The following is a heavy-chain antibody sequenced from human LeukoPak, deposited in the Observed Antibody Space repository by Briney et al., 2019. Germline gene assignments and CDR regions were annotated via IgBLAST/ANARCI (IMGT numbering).Heavy chain of an antibody. CDR3: ARRGTYYYDSSDY. CDR2: IYPDDSDT. D-gene: IGHD3-22*01. J-gene: IGHJ4*02. CDR1: GYTFTSYW. V-gene: IGHV5-51*01. Sequence: ASVKVSCKASGYTFTSYWIGWVRQMPGKGLEWMGIIYPDDSDTRYSPSFQGQVTISADKSISTAYLQWSSLKASDTAMYYCARRGTYYYDSSDYWGQGTLVTVSS.